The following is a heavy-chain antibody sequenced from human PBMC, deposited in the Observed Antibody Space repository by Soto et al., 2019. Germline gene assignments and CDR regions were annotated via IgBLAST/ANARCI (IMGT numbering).Heavy chain of an antibody. D-gene: IGHD2-15*01. Sequence: QVQLQESGPGLVKPSGTLSLTCGVSSDSVSSNWWSWVRQPPGKGLEWITEIHHSGSTNYNPSLKCRVTISIDKSNNQFSLKLSSVTAADTAVYYCARSDGSWRLDSWGQGTLVTVSS. V-gene: IGHV4-4*02. J-gene: IGHJ5*01. CDR2: IHHSGST. CDR3: ARSDGSWRLDS. CDR1: SDSVSSNW.